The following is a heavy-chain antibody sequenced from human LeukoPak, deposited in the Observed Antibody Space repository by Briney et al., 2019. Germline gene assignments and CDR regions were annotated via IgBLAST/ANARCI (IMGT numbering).Heavy chain of an antibody. Sequence: GGSLRLSCAASGFTFSSYGMHWVSQAPGKGLEWVAVIWYDGSNKYYADSVKGRFTISRDNSKNTLYLQMNSLRAEDTAVYYCARGPRPYSSAFHFDYWGQGTLVTVSS. CDR3: ARGPRPYSSAFHFDY. J-gene: IGHJ4*02. CDR1: GFTFSSYG. D-gene: IGHD6-19*01. V-gene: IGHV3-33*01. CDR2: IWYDGSNK.